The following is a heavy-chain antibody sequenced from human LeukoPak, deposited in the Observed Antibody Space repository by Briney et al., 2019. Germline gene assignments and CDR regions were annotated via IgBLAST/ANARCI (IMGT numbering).Heavy chain of an antibody. V-gene: IGHV3-30*18. J-gene: IGHJ4*02. Sequence: TGGSLRLSCAASGFTFSSDGMHWVRQAPGKGLEWVAVISYDGSNKYYADSVKGRFTISRDNSKNTLYLQMNKLTTEDAAVYYFAQTLTATAPNLDYWGQGSLVTGSS. CDR3: AQTLTATAPNLDY. CDR2: ISYDGSNK. D-gene: IGHD6-13*01. CDR1: GFTFSSDG.